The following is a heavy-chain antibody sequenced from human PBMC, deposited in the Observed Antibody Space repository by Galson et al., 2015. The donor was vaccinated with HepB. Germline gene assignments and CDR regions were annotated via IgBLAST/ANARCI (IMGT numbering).Heavy chain of an antibody. CDR3: ARNSAAGTSFVDY. CDR1: GGTFSSYA. V-gene: IGHV1-69*04. D-gene: IGHD6-13*01. CDR2: IIPILGIA. Sequence: SVKVSCKASGGTFSSYAISWVRQAPGQGLEWMGRIIPILGIANYAQKFQGRVTITADKSTSTAYMELSSLRSEDTAVYYCARNSAAGTSFVDYWGQGTLVTVSS. J-gene: IGHJ4*02.